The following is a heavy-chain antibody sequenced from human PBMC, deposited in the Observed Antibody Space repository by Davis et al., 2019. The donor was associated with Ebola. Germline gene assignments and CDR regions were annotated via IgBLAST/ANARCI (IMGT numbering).Heavy chain of an antibody. D-gene: IGHD4-11*01. CDR1: GFTVSSNY. Sequence: GESLKISCAASGFTVSSNYMSWVHQAPGKGLEWVSVIYSGGTTYYADSVKGRFTISRDNSKNTLYLQMNSLRAEDTAVYYCAKHDYNYYYYYGMDVWGQGTTVTVSS. CDR3: AKHDYNYYYYYGMDV. V-gene: IGHV3-53*01. CDR2: IYSGGTT. J-gene: IGHJ6*02.